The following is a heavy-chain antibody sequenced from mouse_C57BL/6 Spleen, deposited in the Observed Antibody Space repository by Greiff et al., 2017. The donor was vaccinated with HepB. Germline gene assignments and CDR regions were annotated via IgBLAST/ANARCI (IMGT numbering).Heavy chain of an antibody. Sequence: QVQLQQSGAELARPGASVKLSCKASGYTFTSYGISWVKQRTGQGLEWIGEIYPRSGNTYYNEKFKGKATLTADKSSSTAYMELRSLTSEDSAVYFCASSGPTGRYFDVWGTGTTVTVSS. CDR3: ASSGPTGRYFDV. V-gene: IGHV1-81*01. J-gene: IGHJ1*03. CDR1: GYTFTSYG. D-gene: IGHD4-1*02. CDR2: IYPRSGNT.